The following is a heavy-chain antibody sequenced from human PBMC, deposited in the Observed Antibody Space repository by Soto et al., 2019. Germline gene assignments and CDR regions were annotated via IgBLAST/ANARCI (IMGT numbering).Heavy chain of an antibody. V-gene: IGHV4-39*07. CDR2: INHSGST. Sequence: LETLSLTCTVSGRSISSGGYYWSWIRQPPGKGLEWIGEINHSGSTNYNPSLKSRVTISVDTSKNQFSLKLSSVNVEDTAVYYCERSGTSANYFDYWGQGTLVTVSS. CDR3: ERSGTSANYFDY. J-gene: IGHJ4*02. CDR1: GRSISSGGYY. D-gene: IGHD2-2*01.